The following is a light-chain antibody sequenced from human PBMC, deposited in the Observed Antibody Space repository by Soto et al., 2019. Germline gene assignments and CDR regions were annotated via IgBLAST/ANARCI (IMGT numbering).Light chain of an antibody. J-gene: IGLJ2*01. CDR2: DVT. CDR3: CSYAGGYTDSVI. CDR1: SSDVGDYDY. Sequence: QSALTQPRSVSGSPGQSVTMSCTGTSSDVGDYDYVSWYQQHPGKVPKLIIYDVTNRPSGVPDRFSGSKSGNTASLTISGLQEDDEADYYCCSYAGGYTDSVIFGGGTKLPVL. V-gene: IGLV2-11*01.